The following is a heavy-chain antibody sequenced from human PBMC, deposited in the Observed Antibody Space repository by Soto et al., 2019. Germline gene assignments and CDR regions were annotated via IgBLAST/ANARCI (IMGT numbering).Heavy chain of an antibody. CDR1: GGSVSSGSYY. CDR2: IYYSGST. V-gene: IGHV4-61*01. CDR3: ARVMGDWGTYYYYYGMDV. D-gene: IGHD3-16*01. Sequence: SLTCTVSGGSVSSGSYYWSWIRQPPGKGLEWIGYIYYSGSTNYNPSLKSRVTISPDTSRNQFSLNLRSVTAADTAVYYCARVMGDWGTYYYYYGMDVWGQGTTVTVSS. J-gene: IGHJ6*02.